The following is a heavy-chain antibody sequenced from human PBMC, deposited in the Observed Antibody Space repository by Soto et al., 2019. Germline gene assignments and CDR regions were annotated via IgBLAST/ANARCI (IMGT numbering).Heavy chain of an antibody. CDR3: ARRGYSYGLTFDY. CDR2: IYYSGST. CDR1: GGSSVGSGGC. J-gene: IGHJ5*01. V-gene: IGHV4-39*01. Sequence: LELHSHTWSVAGGSSVGSGGCWVWISQPPGKGLEWIGSIYYSGSTYYNPSLKSRVTISVDTSKNQFSLKLSSVTAADTAVYYCARRGYSYGLTFDYRGQGPLV. D-gene: IGHD5-18*01.